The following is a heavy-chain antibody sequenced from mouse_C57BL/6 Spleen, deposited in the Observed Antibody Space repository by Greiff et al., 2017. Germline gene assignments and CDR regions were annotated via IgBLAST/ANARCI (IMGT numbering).Heavy chain of an antibody. J-gene: IGHJ2*01. CDR2: NYPRSGNT. CDR3: ARTYDYDGSLLGC. Sequence: VKLMESGAELARPGASVKLSCKASGYTFTSYGISWVKQRTGQGLEWIGENYPRSGNTYYNEKFKGKATLTADKSSSTGYMELRSLTSEDSAVYFCARTYDYDGSLLGCWGHGTTLSVSS. CDR1: GYTFTSYG. V-gene: IGHV1-81*01. D-gene: IGHD2-4*01.